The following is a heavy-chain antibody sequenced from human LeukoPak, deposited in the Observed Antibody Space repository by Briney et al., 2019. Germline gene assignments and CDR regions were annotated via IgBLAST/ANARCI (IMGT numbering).Heavy chain of an antibody. Sequence: PGRSLRLSCAASGFTFSSYGMHWVRQAPGKGLEWVAVIWYDGSNKYYADSVKGRFTISRDNSKNTLYLQMNSLRAEDTALYYCAKDTTLRYYYYGMDVWGQGTTVTVSS. V-gene: IGHV3-33*06. D-gene: IGHD2/OR15-2a*01. CDR3: AKDTTLRYYYYGMDV. CDR1: GFTFSSYG. CDR2: IWYDGSNK. J-gene: IGHJ6*02.